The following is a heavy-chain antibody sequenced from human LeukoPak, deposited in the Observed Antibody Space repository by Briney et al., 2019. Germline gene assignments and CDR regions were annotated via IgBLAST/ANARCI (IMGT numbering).Heavy chain of an antibody. CDR1: SPSISFT. J-gene: IGHJ2*01. CDR2: ISYDGDHK. V-gene: IGHV3-30-3*02. CDR3: GGDPKRLCSLGGGYFAL. D-gene: IGHD3-16*01. Sequence: PRRSLSPSWTASSPSISFTMPWFGRPPGRGLKGLSGISYDGDHKDTAASMKGRITIATDNSKNTLCLQMTNRQTEDTVIYCCGGDPKRLCSLGGGYFALWGRGTLVTVSS.